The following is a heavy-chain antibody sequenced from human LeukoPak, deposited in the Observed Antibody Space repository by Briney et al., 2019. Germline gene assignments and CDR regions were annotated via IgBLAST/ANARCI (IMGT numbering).Heavy chain of an antibody. Sequence: LRLSCTASGFTFGDYAMSWIRQPPGKGLEWIGEINHSGSTNYNPSLKSRVTISVDTSKNQFSLKLSSVTAADTAVYYCARTAGTMIVVPDWFDPWGQGTLVTVSS. V-gene: IGHV4-34*01. J-gene: IGHJ5*02. CDR2: INHSGST. D-gene: IGHD3-22*01. CDR1: GFTFGDYA. CDR3: ARTAGTMIVVPDWFDP.